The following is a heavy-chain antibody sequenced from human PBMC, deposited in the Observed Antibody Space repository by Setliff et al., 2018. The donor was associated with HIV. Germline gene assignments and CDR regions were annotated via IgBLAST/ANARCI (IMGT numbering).Heavy chain of an antibody. CDR2: IYISGST. V-gene: IGHV4-59*10. CDR3: ARDRSSGWSKDWFDT. D-gene: IGHD6-19*01. CDR1: GGSFSDNY. Sequence: SETLSLTCAVYGGSFSDNYWSWIRQSPGKGLEWIGRIYISGSTNYNPSFNSRVTMSVDTSKNQFSLRLTSVTAADTAMYHCARDRSSGWSKDWFDTWGQGILVTVSS. J-gene: IGHJ5*02.